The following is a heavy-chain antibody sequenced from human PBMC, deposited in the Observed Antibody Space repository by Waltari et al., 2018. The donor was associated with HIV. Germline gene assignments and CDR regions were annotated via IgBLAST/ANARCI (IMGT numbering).Heavy chain of an antibody. D-gene: IGHD5-18*01. V-gene: IGHV4-34*01. CDR3: ARGRIQPSWYVDL. Sequence: QVQLQQWGAGLLKPSETLSLTCAVYGGSFSGYYWSWIRQPPGKGLECIGEINHRGSTNYTPSLKRRVTISVDASKNRFALKLSSVTAADTAVYYCARGRIQPSWYVDLWGRGTLVTVSS. CDR1: GGSFSGYY. J-gene: IGHJ2*01. CDR2: INHRGST.